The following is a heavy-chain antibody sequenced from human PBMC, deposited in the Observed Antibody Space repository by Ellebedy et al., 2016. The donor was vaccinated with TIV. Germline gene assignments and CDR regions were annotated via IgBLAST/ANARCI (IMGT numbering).Heavy chain of an antibody. CDR2: IYPGDSDT. CDR1: GYSFTSYW. Sequence: GESLKISCKGSGYSFTSYWIGWVRQMPGKGLEWMGIIYPGDSDTRYSPSFQGQVTISADKSISTAYLQWSSLKASDTAMYYCARRRFYYDSSGYTQYYFDYWGQGTLVTVSS. D-gene: IGHD3-22*01. CDR3: ARRRFYYDSSGYTQYYFDY. J-gene: IGHJ4*02. V-gene: IGHV5-51*01.